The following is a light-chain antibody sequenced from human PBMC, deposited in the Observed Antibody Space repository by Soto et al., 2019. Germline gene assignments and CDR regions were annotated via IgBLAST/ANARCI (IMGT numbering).Light chain of an antibody. J-gene: IGKJ1*01. CDR1: QSISTY. CDR2: DAS. CDR3: QQQAT. Sequence: EIVLTQSPATLSLSPGERATLSCRASQSISTYLAWYQQKPGQAPRLLIFDASNRATGIPARFSGSGSGTDFTLTISSLEPEDFAVYYCQQQATFDQGTKVEIK. V-gene: IGKV3-11*01.